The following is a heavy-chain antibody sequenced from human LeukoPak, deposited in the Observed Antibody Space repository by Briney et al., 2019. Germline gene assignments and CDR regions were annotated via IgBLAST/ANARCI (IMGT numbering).Heavy chain of an antibody. CDR3: AKDRGTYDYGAIDY. CDR2: IRYDGSNK. Sequence: GGSLRLSCAASGFTFSNFGMHWVRQAPGKGLEWVTFIRYDGSNKYYADSVKGRFTISRDNSKNTRYLQMNSLRTDDTAVYYCAKDRGTYDYGAIDYWGQGTLVTVSS. D-gene: IGHD4-17*01. J-gene: IGHJ4*02. V-gene: IGHV3-30*02. CDR1: GFTFSNFG.